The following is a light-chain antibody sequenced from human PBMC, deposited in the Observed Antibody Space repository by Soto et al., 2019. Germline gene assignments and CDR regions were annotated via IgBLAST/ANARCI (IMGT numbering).Light chain of an antibody. V-gene: IGKV1-39*01. Sequence: DSQMTQSPSSRAASVGERVTITCRANQSISTYLNWYQQKAGFAPKLLIYAASSLQSGVPSRFSGSGSGTDFTLTISRLEPEDFALYYCQQYGYSPITFGQGTRLEIK. J-gene: IGKJ5*01. CDR2: AAS. CDR3: QQYGYSPIT. CDR1: QSISTY.